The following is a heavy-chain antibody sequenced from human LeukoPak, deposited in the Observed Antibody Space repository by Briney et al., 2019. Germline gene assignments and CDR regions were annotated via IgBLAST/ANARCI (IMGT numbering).Heavy chain of an antibody. CDR3: ARGRAGYCSSTSCWGRSFDI. J-gene: IGHJ3*02. D-gene: IGHD2-2*03. V-gene: IGHV4-34*01. Sequence: SETLSLTCAVYGGSFSGYYWSWIRQPPGKGLEWIWEINHSGSTNYNPSLKSRVTISVDTSKNPYSLKLSSVTAADTAVYYCARGRAGYCSSTSCWGRSFDIWGQGTMVTVSS. CDR1: GGSFSGYY. CDR2: INHSGST.